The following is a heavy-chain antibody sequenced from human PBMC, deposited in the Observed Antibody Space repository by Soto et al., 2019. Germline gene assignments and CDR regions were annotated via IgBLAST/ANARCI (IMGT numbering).Heavy chain of an antibody. D-gene: IGHD5-18*01. CDR2: IFSSGST. CDR1: GGSMNTFY. Sequence: EPLSLTSTDSGGSMNTFYWCWVRQPAGKGLELIGRIFSSGSTSFNPSLESRVAMSVDTSKNHFSLNLSSVTAADMAVYYCAREGSYSAYNFAHGIQLWSFDFWGQGALVTASS. CDR3: AREGSYSAYNFAHGIQLWSFDF. J-gene: IGHJ4*02. V-gene: IGHV4-4*07.